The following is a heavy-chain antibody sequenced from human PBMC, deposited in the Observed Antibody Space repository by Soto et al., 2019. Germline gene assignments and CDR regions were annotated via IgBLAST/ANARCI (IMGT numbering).Heavy chain of an antibody. CDR1: GGSISNHY. J-gene: IGHJ4*02. CDR3: ARDNWYSEY. D-gene: IGHD2-21*02. CDR2: IYYNGNT. V-gene: IGHV4-59*11. Sequence: QVQLQESGPGLVKPSETLSLTCTVSGGSISNHYWSWIRQPPGKGLEWIGYIYYNGNTNYNPSLKSRVTMSVDTSKDQISLKLSSVTAADTAVYYCARDNWYSEYWGQGTLVNVSS.